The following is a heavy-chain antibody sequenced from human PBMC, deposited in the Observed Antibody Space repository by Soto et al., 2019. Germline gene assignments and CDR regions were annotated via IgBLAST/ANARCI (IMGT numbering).Heavy chain of an antibody. Sequence: EVQLVESGGGLVQPGRSLRLSCAASGFNFDDYGMHWVRQAPGKGLEWVSRISWNSGSIGYADSVKGRFSISRDNAKNSLYLQMNSLRAEDTALYYCVKGSYGRSYYDYFVYWGQGTLVTVSS. CDR3: VKGSYGRSYYDYFVY. CDR2: ISWNSGSI. J-gene: IGHJ4*02. V-gene: IGHV3-9*01. D-gene: IGHD1-26*01. CDR1: GFNFDDYG.